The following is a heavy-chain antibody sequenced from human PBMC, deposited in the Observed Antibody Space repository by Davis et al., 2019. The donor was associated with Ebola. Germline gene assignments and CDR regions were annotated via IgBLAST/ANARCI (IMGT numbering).Heavy chain of an antibody. CDR3: TTPVPADDY. J-gene: IGHJ4*02. CDR1: GFTFSSYG. Sequence: GESLKISCAASGFTFSSYGMHWVRQAPGKGLEWVANIKQDGSEKYYVDSVKGRFTISRDNAKNSLYLQMNSLKTEDTAVYYCTTPVPADDYWGQGTLVTVSS. V-gene: IGHV3-7*03. CDR2: IKQDGSEK. D-gene: IGHD2-2*01.